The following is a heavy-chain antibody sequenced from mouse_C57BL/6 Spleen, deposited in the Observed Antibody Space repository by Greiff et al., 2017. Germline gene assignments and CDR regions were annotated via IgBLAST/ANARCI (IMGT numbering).Heavy chain of an antibody. Sequence: EVQLQQSGPELVKPGASVKISCKASGYTFTDYYMNWVKQSHGKSLEWIGDINPNNGGTSYNQKFKGKATLTVDKSSSPADMELRSLTSEDSAVYYCAREDLDYYGSSQYYFDDWGQGTTLTVAS. CDR1: GYTFTDYY. J-gene: IGHJ2*01. D-gene: IGHD1-1*01. CDR2: INPNNGGT. V-gene: IGHV1-26*01. CDR3: AREDLDYYGSSQYYFDD.